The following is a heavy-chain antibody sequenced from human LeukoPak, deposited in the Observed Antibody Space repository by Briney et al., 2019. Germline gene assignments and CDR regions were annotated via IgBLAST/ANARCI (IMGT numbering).Heavy chain of an antibody. J-gene: IGHJ4*02. Sequence: ASVKVSCKASGYTFTGYYMHWVRQAPGQGLEWMGWISASNGNTNYAQKLQGRVTMTTDTSTSTAYMELRSLRSDDTAVYYCASGGVGGPGRGSDYYFDYWGQGTLVTVSS. CDR1: GYTFTGYY. D-gene: IGHD3-16*01. CDR2: ISASNGNT. V-gene: IGHV1-18*04. CDR3: ASGGVGGPGRGSDYYFDY.